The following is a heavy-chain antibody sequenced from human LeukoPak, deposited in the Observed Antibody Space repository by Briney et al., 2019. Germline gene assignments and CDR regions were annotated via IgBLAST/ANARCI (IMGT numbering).Heavy chain of an antibody. D-gene: IGHD3-22*01. CDR2: IIPILGIA. Sequence: VASVKVSCKASGGTFSRYALTWVRQAPGQGLEWMGRIIPILGIANYAQKFQGRVTITADTSTTTAYMELSSLRSEDTAVYYCATWDDYNDGSGYYSAFDIWGQGTMVTVSS. V-gene: IGHV1-69*04. CDR3: ATWDDYNDGSGYYSAFDI. J-gene: IGHJ3*02. CDR1: GGTFSRYA.